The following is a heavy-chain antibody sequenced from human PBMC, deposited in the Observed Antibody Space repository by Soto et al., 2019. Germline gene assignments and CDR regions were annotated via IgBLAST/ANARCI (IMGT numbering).Heavy chain of an antibody. CDR2: IYDIGST. D-gene: IGHD4-17*01. CDR1: GGSISGGVGGLYY. V-gene: IGHV4-30-4*01. CDR3: AREVIPLTTDWYFDL. Sequence: QLQLRESDPGLVKPSETLSLTCTVAGGSISGGVGGLYYWSWIRQPPGKGLEWIGYIYDIGSTYYNPSLKSRVTISVDTSKTQFSLRLSSVTAADTAVYYCAREVIPLTTDWYFDLWGRGTLVTVSS. J-gene: IGHJ2*01.